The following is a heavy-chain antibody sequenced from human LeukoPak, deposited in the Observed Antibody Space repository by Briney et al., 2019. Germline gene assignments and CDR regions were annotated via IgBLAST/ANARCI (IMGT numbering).Heavy chain of an antibody. J-gene: IGHJ4*02. D-gene: IGHD3-16*02. CDR1: GGSFSGYY. V-gene: IGHV4-34*01. Sequence: SETLSLTCAVYGGSFSGYYWSWIRQPPGKGLEWIGEINHSGSTNYNPPLKSRVTISVDTSKNQFSLKLSSVTAADTAVYYCARLGLRLGELSTFDYWGQGTLVTVSS. CDR2: INHSGST. CDR3: ARLGLRLGELSTFDY.